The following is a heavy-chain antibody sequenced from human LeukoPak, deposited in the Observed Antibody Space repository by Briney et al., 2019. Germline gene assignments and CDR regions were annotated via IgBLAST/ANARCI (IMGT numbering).Heavy chain of an antibody. CDR3: TTDLWIAVAGSG. D-gene: IGHD6-19*01. J-gene: IGHJ4*02. V-gene: IGHV3-15*01. CDR2: IKSKTDGGTT. Sequence: GGSLRLSCAASGFTFSNAWMSWVRQAPGKGLEWVGRIKSKTDGGTTDYAAPVKGRFTISSDDPKNTLYLQMNSLKTEDTAVYYCTTDLWIAVAGSGWGQGTLVTVSS. CDR1: GFTFSNAW.